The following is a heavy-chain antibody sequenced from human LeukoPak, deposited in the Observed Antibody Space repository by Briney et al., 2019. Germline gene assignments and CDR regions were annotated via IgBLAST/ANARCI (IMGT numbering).Heavy chain of an antibody. CDR1: GYTFTNYY. Sequence: ASVKVSCKASGYTFTNYYIHWIRQAPGQGLEWLGWINPNSGGTDYAQKFQGRVTMTRDTSIRTAYTELSRLISDDTAVYYCAKVRCASTSCHFEPGYWGQGTLVTVSS. D-gene: IGHD2-2*01. CDR2: INPNSGGT. V-gene: IGHV1-2*02. CDR3: AKVRCASTSCHFEPGY. J-gene: IGHJ4*02.